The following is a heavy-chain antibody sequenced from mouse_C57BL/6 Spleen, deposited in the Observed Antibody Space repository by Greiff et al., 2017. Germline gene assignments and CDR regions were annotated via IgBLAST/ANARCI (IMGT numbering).Heavy chain of an antibody. CDR1: GYTFTSYW. V-gene: IGHV1-64*01. J-gene: IGHJ2*01. CDR2: IHPNSGST. Sequence: VQLQQPGAELVKPGASVKLSCKASGYTFTSYWMHWVKQRPGQGLEWIGMIHPNSGSTNYNEKFKSKATLTVDKSSSTAYMQLSSLTSEDSAVYYCARERVYDGYYVYFDDWGQGTTLTVSS. CDR3: ARERVYDGYYVYFDD. D-gene: IGHD2-3*01.